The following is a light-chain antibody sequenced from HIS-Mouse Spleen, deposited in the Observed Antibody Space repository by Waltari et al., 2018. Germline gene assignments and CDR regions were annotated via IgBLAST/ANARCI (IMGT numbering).Light chain of an antibody. CDR2: AAS. Sequence: DIQMTQSPSSLSASVGDRVNITCRASQSISSYLNCYQQKPGKAPKLLIYAASSLQSGVPSRFSGSGSGTDFTLTISSLQPEDFATYYCQQSYSTPGPFGPGTKVDIK. V-gene: IGKV1-39*01. CDR3: QQSYSTPGP. J-gene: IGKJ3*01. CDR1: QSISSY.